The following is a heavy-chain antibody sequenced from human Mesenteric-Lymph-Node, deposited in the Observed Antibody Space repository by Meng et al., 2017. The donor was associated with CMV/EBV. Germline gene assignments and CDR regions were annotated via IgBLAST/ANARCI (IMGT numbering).Heavy chain of an antibody. Sequence: GESLKISCAASGFTFSSHAMHWVRQAPGKGLEWVAVISYDATNKYYADSVKGRFTISRDNSKNTLYLQLNSLRAGDTAVYYCARVGVTYSSGWYGPRLDYWGQGTLVTVSS. CDR1: GFTFSSHA. J-gene: IGHJ4*02. CDR2: ISYDATNK. CDR3: ARVGVTYSSGWYGPRLDY. D-gene: IGHD6-19*01. V-gene: IGHV3-30*04.